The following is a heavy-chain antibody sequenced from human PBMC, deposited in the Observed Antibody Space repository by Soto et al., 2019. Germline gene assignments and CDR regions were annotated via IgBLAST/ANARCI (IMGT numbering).Heavy chain of an antibody. Sequence: ASVKVSCKASGYTFTGYYVHWVRQAPGQGLEWMGWINPNDGGTNYAQNFQDRVTVTSDTSVTTAYMELSRLTSDDTAVYFCARDSYSGSYVHWGQGTLVTVSS. D-gene: IGHD1-26*01. CDR2: INPNDGGT. V-gene: IGHV1-2*02. CDR3: ARDSYSGSYVH. CDR1: GYTFTGYY. J-gene: IGHJ4*02.